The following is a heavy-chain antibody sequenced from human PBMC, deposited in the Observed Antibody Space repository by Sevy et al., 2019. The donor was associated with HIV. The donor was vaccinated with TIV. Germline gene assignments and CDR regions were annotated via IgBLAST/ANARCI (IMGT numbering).Heavy chain of an antibody. CDR3: ARPRANYVDHYFFYAMDV. V-gene: IGHV3-30-3*01. CDR1: GFAFSNYFA. D-gene: IGHD4-17*01. Sequence: GGSLRLSCAASGFAFSNYFAMHWVRQARGKGLEWVGLMSYDGSDKYYADSVKGRFTMSRDNFKNTLYLQMNSPTTEDTAVYYCARPRANYVDHYFFYAMDVWGQGTTVTVSS. CDR2: MSYDGSDK. J-gene: IGHJ6*02.